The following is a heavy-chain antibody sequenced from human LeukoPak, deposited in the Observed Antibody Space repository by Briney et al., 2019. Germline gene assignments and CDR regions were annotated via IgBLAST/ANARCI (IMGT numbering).Heavy chain of an antibody. CDR2: INAGNGNT. D-gene: IGHD3-22*01. Sequence: ASVKVSCKASGYTFTSYAVHWVRQAPGQRLEWMGWINAGNGNTKYSQKFQGRVTITRDTSASTAYMELSSLRSEDAAVYYCARGLGSYDTAWYPPLRYWGQGTLVTVSS. V-gene: IGHV1-3*01. CDR3: ARGLGSYDTAWYPPLRY. J-gene: IGHJ4*02. CDR1: GYTFTSYA.